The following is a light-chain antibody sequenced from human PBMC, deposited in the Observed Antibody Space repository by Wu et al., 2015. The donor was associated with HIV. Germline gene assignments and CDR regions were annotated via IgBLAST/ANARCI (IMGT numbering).Light chain of an antibody. V-gene: IGKV3-20*01. J-gene: IGKJ1*01. CDR3: QQYGSSRT. CDR1: QSVSSY. CDR2: DAS. Sequence: EIVLTQSPATLSLSPGERATLSCRASQSVSSYLVWYQQKSGQAPRLLIYDASNRATGIPARFSGSGSGTDFTLTISRLEPEDFAVYYCQQYGSSRTFGQGTKVE.